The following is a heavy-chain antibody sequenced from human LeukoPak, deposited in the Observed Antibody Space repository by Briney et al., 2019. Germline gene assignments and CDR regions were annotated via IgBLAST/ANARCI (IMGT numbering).Heavy chain of an antibody. CDR3: ARAGGYSYGPFDY. CDR2: TYYSGST. D-gene: IGHD5-18*01. Sequence: PSETLSLTCTVSGGSISSSSYYWGWIRQPPGKGLEWIGSTYYSGSTYYNPSLKSRVTISVDTSKNQFSLKLSSVTAADTAVYYCARAGGYSYGPFDYWGQGTLVTVSS. CDR1: GGSISSSSYY. J-gene: IGHJ4*02. V-gene: IGHV4-39*07.